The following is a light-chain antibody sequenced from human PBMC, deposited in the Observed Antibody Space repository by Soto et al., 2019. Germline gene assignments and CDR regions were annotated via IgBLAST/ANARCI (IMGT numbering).Light chain of an antibody. CDR1: QTVRNNY. V-gene: IGKV3-20*01. CDR2: DAS. CDR3: QQFSSSPPVT. J-gene: IGKJ5*01. Sequence: EFVLTQSPGPLSFSSGERATLSCRASQTVRNNYLAWYQQKPGQAPRLLIYDASSRATGIPDRFSGGGSGTDFTLTISRLEPEDFAVYYCQQFSSSPPVTFGQGTRLEIK.